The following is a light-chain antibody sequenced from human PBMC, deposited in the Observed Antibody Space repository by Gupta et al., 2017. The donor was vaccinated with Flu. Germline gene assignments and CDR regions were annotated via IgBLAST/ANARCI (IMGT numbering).Light chain of an antibody. CDR1: QDIRQF. CDR2: DAS. J-gene: IGKJ4*01. Sequence: GDGVTITCQASQDIRQFLNWYQQKPGRAPKILIYDASNLETGVPSRFSGNGSGTDFAFTISGLQPEDFATYNCQQYSDLPLTFGGGSKVEIK. V-gene: IGKV1-33*01. CDR3: QQYSDLPLT.